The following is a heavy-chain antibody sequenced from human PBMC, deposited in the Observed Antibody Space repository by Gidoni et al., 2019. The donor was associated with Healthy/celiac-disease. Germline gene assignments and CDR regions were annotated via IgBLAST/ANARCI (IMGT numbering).Heavy chain of an antibody. D-gene: IGHD3-3*01. J-gene: IGHJ3*02. CDR3: AKDILSGWDAFDI. Sequence: EVQLVESGGGLVQPGRSLRLSCAASGFTFDDYAMHWVRQAPGKGLEWVSGISWNSGSIGYADSVKGRFTISRDNAKNSLYLQMNSLRAEDTALYYCAKDILSGWDAFDIWGQGTMVTVSS. CDR1: GFTFDDYA. CDR2: ISWNSGSI. V-gene: IGHV3-9*01.